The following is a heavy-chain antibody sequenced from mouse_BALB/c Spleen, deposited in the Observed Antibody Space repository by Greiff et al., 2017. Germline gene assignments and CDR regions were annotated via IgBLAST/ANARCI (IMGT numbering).Heavy chain of an antibody. V-gene: IGHV1-54*03. Sequence: VQLQQSGAELVRPGTSVKVSCKASGYAFTNYLIEWVKQRPGQGLEWIGVINPGSGGTNYNEKFKGKATLTADKSSSTAYMQLSSLTSDDSAVYFCAREGVYAMDYWGQGTSVTVSS. CDR3: AREGVYAMDY. J-gene: IGHJ4*01. CDR2: INPGSGGT. CDR1: GYAFTNYL.